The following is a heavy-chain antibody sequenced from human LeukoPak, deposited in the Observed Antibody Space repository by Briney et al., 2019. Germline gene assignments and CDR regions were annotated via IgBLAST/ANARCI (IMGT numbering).Heavy chain of an antibody. CDR1: GGSISSYY. CDR3: ARRITGTTWFDP. Sequence: PSETLSLTCTVSGGSISSYYWSWIRQPPGKGLEWIGYIYTSGSTNYNPSLKSRVTISVDTFKNQFSLKLSSVTAADTAVYYCARRITGTTWFDPWGQGTLVTVSS. CDR2: IYTSGST. D-gene: IGHD1-7*01. V-gene: IGHV4-4*09. J-gene: IGHJ5*02.